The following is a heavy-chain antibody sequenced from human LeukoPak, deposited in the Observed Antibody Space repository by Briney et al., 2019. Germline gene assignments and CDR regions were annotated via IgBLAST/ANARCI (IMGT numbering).Heavy chain of an antibody. CDR2: INPNSGGT. CDR1: GYTFTGYY. D-gene: IGHD2-2*01. V-gene: IGHV1-2*04. Sequence: ASVKVSCKASGYTFTGYYMHWVRQAPGQGLEWMGWINPNSGGTNYAQKFQGWVTMTRDTSISTAYMELSRLRSDDTAVYYCARVPIGYCSSTSCYPDYWGQGTLVTVSS. CDR3: ARVPIGYCSSTSCYPDY. J-gene: IGHJ4*02.